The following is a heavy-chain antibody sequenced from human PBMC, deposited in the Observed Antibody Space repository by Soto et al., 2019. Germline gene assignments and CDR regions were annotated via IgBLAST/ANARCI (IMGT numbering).Heavy chain of an antibody. V-gene: IGHV1-24*01. D-gene: IGHD1-1*01. CDR1: GHTVTALS. Sequence: ASVKVSCKVSGHTVTALSVHWVRQAPGKGLEWMGGFDPEDGEIGHAQKFQGRVTMTEDTSADSAYMEVSSLTSEDPAVYYCVAVGTRRLQSPFDYWGQ. J-gene: IGHJ4*02. CDR3: VAVGTRRLQSPFDY. CDR2: FDPEDGEI.